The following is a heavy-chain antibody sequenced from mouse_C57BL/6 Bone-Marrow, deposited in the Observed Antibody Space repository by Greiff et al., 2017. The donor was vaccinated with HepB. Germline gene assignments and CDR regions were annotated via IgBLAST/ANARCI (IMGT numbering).Heavy chain of an antibody. CDR2: FYPRDGST. D-gene: IGHD2-4*01. CDR3: AGRRLRRWYFDV. Sequence: VKLMESGPELVKPGASVKLSCKASGYTFTSYDINWVKQRPGQGLEWIGWFYPRDGSTKYNEKFKGKATLTVDTSSSTAYMELHSLTSEDAAVYFCAGRRLRRWYFDVWGTGTTVTVSS. J-gene: IGHJ1*03. V-gene: IGHV1-85*01. CDR1: GYTFTSYD.